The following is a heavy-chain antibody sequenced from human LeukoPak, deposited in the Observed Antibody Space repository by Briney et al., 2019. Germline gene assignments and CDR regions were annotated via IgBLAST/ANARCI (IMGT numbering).Heavy chain of an antibody. CDR3: ARDTAMAKDY. CDR2: INYSGST. V-gene: IGHV4-39*07. D-gene: IGHD5-18*01. J-gene: IGHJ4*02. CDR1: GGSISSSSYY. Sequence: PSETLSLTCTVSGGSISSSSYYWDWIRQPPGKGLEWIGTINYSGSTYYNPSLKSRVTISVDTSKNQFSLKLSSVTAADTAVYYCARDTAMAKDYWGQGTLVTVSS.